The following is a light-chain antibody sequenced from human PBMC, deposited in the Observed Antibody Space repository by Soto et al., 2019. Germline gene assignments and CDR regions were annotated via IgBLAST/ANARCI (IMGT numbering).Light chain of an antibody. Sequence: IQMTHSPSSLSASVGDRVTITCRSSETISDYLNWYQHKPGEAPKVLISSASTLRGGVPSRFSGTGSGTDFTLTISSLQPEEVATYYCQQTFRNLLSFGGGTKVEI. V-gene: IGKV1-39*01. CDR3: QQTFRNLLS. CDR2: SAS. CDR1: ETISDY. J-gene: IGKJ4*01.